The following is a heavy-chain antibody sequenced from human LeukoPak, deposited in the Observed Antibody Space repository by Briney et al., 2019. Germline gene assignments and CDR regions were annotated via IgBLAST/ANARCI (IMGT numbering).Heavy chain of an antibody. Sequence: SQTLSLTCTVSGGSISSGGYYWSWIRQPPGKGLEWIGYINYSGSTYYNPSLKSRVTISVDTSKNQFSLKLSSVTAADTAVYYCARNYNDYNNWFDPWGQGTLVTVSS. J-gene: IGHJ5*02. CDR1: GGSISSGGYY. D-gene: IGHD4-11*01. CDR2: INYSGST. V-gene: IGHV4-31*03. CDR3: ARNYNDYNNWFDP.